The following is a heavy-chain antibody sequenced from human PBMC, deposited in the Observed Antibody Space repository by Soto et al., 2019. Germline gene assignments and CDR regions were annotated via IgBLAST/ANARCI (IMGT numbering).Heavy chain of an antibody. J-gene: IGHJ6*02. CDR1: GFTFSSYA. CDR2: ISYDGSNK. D-gene: IGHD3-9*01. CDR3: ARDQYDILTGYYRDYYYYGMDV. Sequence: QVQLVESGGGVVQPGRSLRLSCAASGFTFSSYAMHWVRQAPGKGLEWVAVISYDGSNKYYADSVKGRFTISRDNSKNTLYLQMNSLRAEDTAVYYCARDQYDILTGYYRDYYYYGMDVWGQGTTVTVSS. V-gene: IGHV3-30-3*01.